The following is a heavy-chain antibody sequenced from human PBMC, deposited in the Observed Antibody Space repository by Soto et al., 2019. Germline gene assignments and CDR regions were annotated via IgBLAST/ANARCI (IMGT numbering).Heavy chain of an antibody. Sequence: GGSLRLSCAASGFTVSSNYMSWVRQAPGKGLEWVSVIYSSGSTYYADSVKGRFTISRHNSKNTLYLQMNSLRAEDTAVYYCARDLARTATTDWGQGTLVTVSS. CDR3: ARDLARTATTD. CDR2: IYSSGST. D-gene: IGHD5-12*01. J-gene: IGHJ4*02. CDR1: GFTVSSNY. V-gene: IGHV3-53*04.